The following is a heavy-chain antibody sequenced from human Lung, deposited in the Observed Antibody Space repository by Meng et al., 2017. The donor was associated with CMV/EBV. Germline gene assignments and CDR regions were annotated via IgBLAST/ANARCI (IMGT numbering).Heavy chain of an antibody. V-gene: IGHV3-53*01. J-gene: IGHJ6*02. Sequence: GEXXTISCAASAFTVSSNYMSWVRQAPGKGLEWVSVIYSGGITYYAGSVKGRFTISRDNSKNTLYLQMNSLRAEDTAVYYCARGGGGGDLLYYYYGMDVWGQGXTVTVSS. CDR2: IYSGGIT. CDR3: ARGGGGGDLLYYYYGMDV. CDR1: AFTVSSNY. D-gene: IGHD2-21*02.